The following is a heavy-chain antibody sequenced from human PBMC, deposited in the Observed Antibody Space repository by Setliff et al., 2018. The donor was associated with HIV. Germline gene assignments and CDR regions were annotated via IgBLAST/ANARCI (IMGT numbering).Heavy chain of an antibody. Sequence: SETLSLTCVVYGGSFGGYYWSWVRQPPGRGLGWIGEVYHTGSTNYNPSLKSRIPLSVDTSENQFALKLASVTAADTAVYYCARGFTIFGVGFSADPTGNWFDPWGQGTLVTVSS. CDR3: ARGFTIFGVGFSADPTGNWFDP. J-gene: IGHJ5*02. CDR2: VYHTGST. CDR1: GGSFGGYY. D-gene: IGHD3-3*01. V-gene: IGHV4-34*01.